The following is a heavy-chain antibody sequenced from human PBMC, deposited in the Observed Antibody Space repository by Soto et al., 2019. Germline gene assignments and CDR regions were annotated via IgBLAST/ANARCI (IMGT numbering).Heavy chain of an antibody. V-gene: IGHV3-23*01. CDR3: AKDPNRVANAFDI. Sequence: EVQLLESGGGLVQPGGSLRLSCAASGFTFSSYAMSWVRQAPGKGLEWVSDISGSGGSTYYADSVKGRFTISRDKSKNTLYLQMNSLRAEDTAVYYCAKDPNRVANAFDIWGQGTMVTVSS. CDR1: GFTFSSYA. J-gene: IGHJ3*02. D-gene: IGHD3-3*01. CDR2: ISGSGGST.